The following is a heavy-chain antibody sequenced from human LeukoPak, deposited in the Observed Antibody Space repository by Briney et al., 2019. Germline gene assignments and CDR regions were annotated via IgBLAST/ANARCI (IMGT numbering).Heavy chain of an antibody. D-gene: IGHD3-22*01. CDR3: ARARNDYDNNGSSTLDY. CDR2: IWYDGSNR. V-gene: IGHV3-33*01. J-gene: IGHJ4*02. Sequence: GGSLRLSCAASGFTFSSYGMHWVRQAPGKGLEWVAVIWYDGSNRYYIDSVKGRFTISRDNSKNTLYLQMNSLRADDTAAYYCARARNDYDNNGSSTLDYWGQGTLVTVSS. CDR1: GFTFSSYG.